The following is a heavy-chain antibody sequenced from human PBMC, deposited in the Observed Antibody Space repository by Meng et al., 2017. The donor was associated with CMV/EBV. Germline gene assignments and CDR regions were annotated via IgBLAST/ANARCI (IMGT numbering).Heavy chain of an antibody. CDR3: ARDNRRGGVDY. CDR1: GGSNSSGEYY. V-gene: IGHV4-30-4*08. Sequence: QVELQEWGPGVVKPSQVRSLTGTVSGGSNSSGEYYWSWIRQPAGKGLEWIGYIYYSGSTYYNPSLKSRVTISVDTSKNQFSLKLSSVTAADTAVYYCARDNRRGGVDYWGQGTLVTVSS. CDR2: IYYSGST. D-gene: IGHD3-3*01. J-gene: IGHJ4*02.